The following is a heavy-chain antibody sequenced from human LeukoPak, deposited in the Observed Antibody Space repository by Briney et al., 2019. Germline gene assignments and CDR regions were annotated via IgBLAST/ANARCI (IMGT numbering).Heavy chain of an antibody. V-gene: IGHV1-24*01. J-gene: IGHJ4*02. CDR1: GYTLTELS. Sequence: ASVKVSCKVSGYTLTELSMHWVRQAPGKGLEWMGGFDPEDGETIYAQKFQGRVTMTEDTSTDTDYMELSSLRSEDTAVYYCATGYCGGDCQPDYWGQGTLVTVSS. CDR2: FDPEDGET. CDR3: ATGYCGGDCQPDY. D-gene: IGHD2-21*02.